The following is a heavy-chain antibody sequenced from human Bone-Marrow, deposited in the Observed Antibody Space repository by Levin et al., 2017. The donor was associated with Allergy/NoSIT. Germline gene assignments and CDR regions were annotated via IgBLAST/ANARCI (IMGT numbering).Heavy chain of an antibody. D-gene: IGHD3-16*01. CDR3: ARGRGSTVFGVDGEFDY. V-gene: IGHV1-2*06. CDR2: INPKSGGT. CDR1: AYTFVGYY. Sequence: VASVKVSCKATAYTFVGYYIHWVRQAPGQGLEWMGRINPKSGGTDFAQKFQARVSMTRNTYMGTAYMELSRLRSDDTAVYYCARGRGSTVFGVDGEFDYWGQGSLVIVSS. J-gene: IGHJ4*02.